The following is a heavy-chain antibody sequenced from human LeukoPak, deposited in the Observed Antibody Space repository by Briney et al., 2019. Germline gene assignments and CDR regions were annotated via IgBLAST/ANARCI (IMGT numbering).Heavy chain of an antibody. J-gene: IGHJ6*03. Sequence: GGSLRLSCAASGFTFSGSAMHWVRQASGKGLEWVGRIRSKSNNYATAYAASVKGRFTISRDDSKNTAYLQMNSLRVEDTALYYCVRATVIDFYFYYMDVWGKGTTVTVSS. V-gene: IGHV3-73*01. CDR1: GFTFSGSA. CDR2: IRSKSNNYAT. D-gene: IGHD3-16*02. CDR3: VRATVIDFYFYYMDV.